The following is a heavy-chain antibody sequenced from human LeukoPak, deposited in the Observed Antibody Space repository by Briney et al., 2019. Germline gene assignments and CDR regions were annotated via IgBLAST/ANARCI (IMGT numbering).Heavy chain of an antibody. J-gene: IGHJ2*01. D-gene: IGHD4-17*01. CDR2: INSDGSST. V-gene: IGHV3-74*01. CDR1: GFTFSSYW. CDR3: ARDNNQGSVTTKFDL. Sequence: GGSLRLSCAASGFTFSSYWMHWVRQAPGKGLVWVSRINSDGSSTSYADSVKGRFTISRDSAKNTLYLQMNSLRAEDTAVYYCARDNNQGSVTTKFDLWGRGTLVTVSS.